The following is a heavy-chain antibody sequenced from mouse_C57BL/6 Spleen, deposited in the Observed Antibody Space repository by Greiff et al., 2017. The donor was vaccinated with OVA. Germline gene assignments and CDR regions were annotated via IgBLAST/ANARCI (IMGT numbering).Heavy chain of an antibody. J-gene: IGHJ2*01. CDR3: VLEEDYGNYVPDY. CDR1: GFNIKDYY. D-gene: IGHD2-1*01. CDR2: IDPEDVAT. Sequence: DVKLVESGAELVKPGASVKLSCTASGFNIKDYYMHWVKQRTEQGLEWIGRIDPEDVATTYAPNFPGKATIPADTSSNTAYLQLSSLTSEDTAVYYCVLEEDYGNYVPDYWGQGTTLTVSS. V-gene: IGHV14-2*01.